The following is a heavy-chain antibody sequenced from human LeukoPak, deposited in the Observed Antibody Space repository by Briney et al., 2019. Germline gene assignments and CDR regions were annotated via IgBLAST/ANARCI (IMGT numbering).Heavy chain of an antibody. V-gene: IGHV3-9*01. CDR1: GFTFDDYA. J-gene: IGHJ6*03. CDR2: ISWNSGSI. Sequence: GGSLRLSCAASGFTFDDYAMHWVRQAPGKGLEWVSGISWNSGSIGYADSVKGRFTISRDNAKNSLYLQMNSLRAEDTAVYYCATRSLASYYYYYYMDVWGKGTTVTVSS. CDR3: ATRSLASYYYYYYMDV.